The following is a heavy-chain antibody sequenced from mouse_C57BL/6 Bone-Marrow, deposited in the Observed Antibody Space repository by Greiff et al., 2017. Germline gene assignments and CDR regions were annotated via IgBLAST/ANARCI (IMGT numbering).Heavy chain of an antibody. J-gene: IGHJ2*01. V-gene: IGHV1-64*01. CDR3: ALITTVGFDY. Sequence: QVHLPPPASALVKPGPSVKLSCKASGYTFTSYWMHWVKQRPGQGLEWIGMIHPNSGSTNYNEKFKSKATLTVDKSSSAAYMQLSSLTSEDSAVYYCALITTVGFDYVVQGTTLTVSS. CDR2: IHPNSGST. CDR1: GYTFTSYW. D-gene: IGHD1-1*01.